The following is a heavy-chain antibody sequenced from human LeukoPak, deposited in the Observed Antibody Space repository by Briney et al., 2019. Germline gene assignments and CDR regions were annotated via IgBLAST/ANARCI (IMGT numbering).Heavy chain of an antibody. V-gene: IGHV4-4*02. J-gene: IGHJ5*02. CDR2: IYHSGST. CDR3: ARGVAAAGTDWFDP. Sequence: PSETLSLTCAVSGSSISSSNWWSWVRQPPGKGLEWIGEIYHSGSTNYNPSLKSRVTISVDKSKNQFSLKLSSVTAADTAVYYCARGVAAAGTDWFDPWGQGTLVTVSS. CDR1: GSSISSSNW. D-gene: IGHD6-13*01.